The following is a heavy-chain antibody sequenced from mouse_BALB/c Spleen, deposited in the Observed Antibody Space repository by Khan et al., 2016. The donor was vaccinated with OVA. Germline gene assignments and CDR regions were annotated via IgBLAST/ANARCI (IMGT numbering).Heavy chain of an antibody. CDR1: DYSITSDYA. J-gene: IGHJ1*01. CDR3: ARRYYYGHWYFDV. V-gene: IGHV3-2*02. D-gene: IGHD1-1*01. Sequence: EVQLQESGPGLVKPSQSLSLTCTVTDYSITSDYAWNWIRQFPGNKLEWMGYISYSGSTSYNPSLKSRISITRDTSKNQFFLQLKSVTTEDTAAYYCARRYYYGHWYFDVWGAGTTVTVSS. CDR2: ISYSGST.